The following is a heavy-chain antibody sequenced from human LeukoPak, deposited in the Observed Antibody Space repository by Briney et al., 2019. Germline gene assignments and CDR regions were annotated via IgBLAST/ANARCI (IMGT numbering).Heavy chain of an antibody. V-gene: IGHV3-30*18. D-gene: IGHD5-18*01. CDR1: GFTFSSYG. J-gene: IGHJ4*02. Sequence: GGSLRLSCAASGFTFSSYGMHWVRQAPGKGLEWVAVISYDGSNKYYADSVKGRFTISRDNSKNTLYLQMNSLRAEDTAVYYCAKEVAQLWDIDYWGQGTLVTVSS. CDR3: AKEVAQLWDIDY. CDR2: ISYDGSNK.